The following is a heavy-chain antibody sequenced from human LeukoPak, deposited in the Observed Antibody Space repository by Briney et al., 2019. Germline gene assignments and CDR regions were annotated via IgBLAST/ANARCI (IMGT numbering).Heavy chain of an antibody. V-gene: IGHV4-4*07. J-gene: IGHJ4*02. Sequence: SETLSLTCTVSGGSISSYYWSWIRQPAGKGLEWIGRIYTSGSTNYNPSLKRRITMSVDTSKNQFSLKLSSVTAADTAVYYCAREVNSTTWRPLDYWGQGTLVTVSS. CDR2: IYTSGST. CDR1: GGSISSYY. CDR3: AREVNSTTWRPLDY. D-gene: IGHD6-13*01.